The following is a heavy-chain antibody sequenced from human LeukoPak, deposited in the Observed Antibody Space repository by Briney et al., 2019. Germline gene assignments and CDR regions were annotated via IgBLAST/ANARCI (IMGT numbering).Heavy chain of an antibody. V-gene: IGHV1-18*04. D-gene: IGHD3-10*01. CDR1: GYTFTSYY. CDR3: ASVLDYYGSGSYIYFDY. J-gene: IGHJ4*02. CDR2: ISAYNGNT. Sequence: ASVKVSCKASGYTFTSYYTHWVRQAPGQGLEWMGWISAYNGNTNYAQKLQGRVAMTTDTSTSTAYMELRSLRSDDTAVYYCASVLDYYGSGSYIYFDYWGQGTLVTVSS.